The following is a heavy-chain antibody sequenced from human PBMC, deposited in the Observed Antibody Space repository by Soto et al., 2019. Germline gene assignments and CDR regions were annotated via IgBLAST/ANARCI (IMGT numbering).Heavy chain of an antibody. CDR3: GRGDDDYAYKFDY. J-gene: IGHJ4*02. D-gene: IGHD4-17*01. Sequence: SETLSLTCTVSGGSISTYFWSWIRQPPGKGLEWIAYMYYSGSTNYNPSLKSRVTISRDTSKNQFSLKLRSVTAADTAMYYCGRGDDDYAYKFDYWGQGILVTVSS. CDR2: MYYSGST. CDR1: GGSISTYF. V-gene: IGHV4-59*01.